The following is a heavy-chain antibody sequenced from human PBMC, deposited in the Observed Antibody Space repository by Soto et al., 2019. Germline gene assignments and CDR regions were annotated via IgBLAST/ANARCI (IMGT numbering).Heavy chain of an antibody. Sequence: GGSLRLSXAASGFTFSSYGMHWVRQAPGKGLEWVAVIWYDGSNKYYADSVKGRFTISRDNSKNTLYLQMNSLRAEDTAVYYCARSYCSSTSCYTIHLDYWGQGTLVTVSS. CDR1: GFTFSSYG. D-gene: IGHD2-2*02. J-gene: IGHJ4*02. V-gene: IGHV3-33*01. CDR3: ARSYCSSTSCYTIHLDY. CDR2: IWYDGSNK.